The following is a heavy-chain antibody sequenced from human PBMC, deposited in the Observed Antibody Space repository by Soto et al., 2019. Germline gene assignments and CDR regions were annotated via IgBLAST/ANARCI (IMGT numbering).Heavy chain of an antibody. D-gene: IGHD2-15*01. V-gene: IGHV1-18*01. Sequence: VASVKVSCKASGYTFTSYGISWVRQAPGQGLEWMGWISAYNGNTNYAQKLQGRVTMTTDTSTSTAYMELRSLRSDDTAVYYCARVAATATPVFMYYYYYMDVWGKGTTVTVSS. CDR3: ARVAATATPVFMYYYYYMDV. CDR2: ISAYNGNT. CDR1: GYTFTSYG. J-gene: IGHJ6*03.